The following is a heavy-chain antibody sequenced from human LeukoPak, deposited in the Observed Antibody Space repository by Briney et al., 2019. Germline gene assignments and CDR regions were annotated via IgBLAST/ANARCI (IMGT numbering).Heavy chain of an antibody. J-gene: IGHJ3*02. CDR3: AKSNGYGLVDI. V-gene: IGHV4-59*12. D-gene: IGHD3-10*01. CDR2: IYYSGST. CDR1: GGSISSYY. Sequence: PSETLSLTCTVSGGSISSYYWSWIRQPPGKGLEWIGYIYYSGSTNYNPSLKSRVTISLDTSRNQFSLKLTSVTAADTAVYYCAKSNGYGLVDIWGQGTMVTVSS.